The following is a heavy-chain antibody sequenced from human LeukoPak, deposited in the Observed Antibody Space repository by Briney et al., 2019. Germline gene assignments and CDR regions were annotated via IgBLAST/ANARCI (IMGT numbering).Heavy chain of an antibody. V-gene: IGHV4-30-4*01. CDR3: ARGELLYDY. D-gene: IGHD1-7*01. CDR1: GGSFTSADNY. Sequence: SESLSLTCTVSGGSFTSADNYCSWIRQPPGKGLEWIGYIHYSGSTFYNASLKMRVTMSVYTSKKQFSLKLNSVTAAETALYYGARGELLYDYGGQGTLVTVSS. CDR2: IHYSGST. J-gene: IGHJ4*02.